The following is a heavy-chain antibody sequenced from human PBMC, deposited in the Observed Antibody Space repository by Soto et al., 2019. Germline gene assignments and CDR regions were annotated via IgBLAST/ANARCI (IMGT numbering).Heavy chain of an antibody. CDR1: GCSISSSTYY. CDR3: AVYGSGSYLYYYYGMDV. J-gene: IGHJ6*02. Sequence: AETLSLTCTVSGCSISSSTYYWGWIRQPPGKGLEWIGSIYYSGSTYYNPSLKSRVTISVDTSKNQFSLKLSSVTAADTAVYYCAVYGSGSYLYYYYGMDVWGQGTTVT. V-gene: IGHV4-39*01. CDR2: IYYSGST. D-gene: IGHD3-10*01.